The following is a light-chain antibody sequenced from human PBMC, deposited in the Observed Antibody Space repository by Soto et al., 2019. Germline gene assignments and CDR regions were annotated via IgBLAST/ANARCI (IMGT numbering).Light chain of an antibody. Sequence: DIQMTQSPSSLSASVGDRITITCRASQAISNYIAWYQQKPGKVPKLLIYAASTLQSGVPSRFRGSGSGTDFTLTISTLPTEDVASYYCQKYNSAPWTVGPGTKVEIK. CDR2: AAS. V-gene: IGKV1-27*01. J-gene: IGKJ1*01. CDR1: QAISNY. CDR3: QKYNSAPWT.